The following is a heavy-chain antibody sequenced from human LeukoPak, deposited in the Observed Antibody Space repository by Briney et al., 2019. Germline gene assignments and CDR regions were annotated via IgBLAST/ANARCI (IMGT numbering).Heavy chain of an antibody. V-gene: IGHV3-30*19. Sequence: GGSLRLSCAASGFTFSSYGMHWVRQAPGKGLEWVAVIWYDGTNKYYADSVKGRFTISRDNSKNTLYLQMNSLRAEDTAVYYCAREEPYYDFWSGYNYYYYGMDVWGQGTTVTVSS. J-gene: IGHJ6*02. CDR3: AREEPYYDFWSGYNYYYYGMDV. CDR1: GFTFSSYG. D-gene: IGHD3-3*01. CDR2: IWYDGTNK.